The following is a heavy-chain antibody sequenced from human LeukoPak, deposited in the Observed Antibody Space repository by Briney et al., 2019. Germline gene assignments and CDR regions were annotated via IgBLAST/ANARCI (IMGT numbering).Heavy chain of an antibody. CDR2: IYSGGST. CDR1: GFTVSHNY. V-gene: IGHV3-53*01. CDR3: GILPGSGH. D-gene: IGHD2-15*01. Sequence: GGSLRLSCAASGFTVSHNYTTWVRQAPGKGLEWVSIIYSGGSTYYADSVKGRFTISRDNSKNTLYLQMNSLRAEDTAVYYCGILPGSGHWGQGTLVTVSS. J-gene: IGHJ1*01.